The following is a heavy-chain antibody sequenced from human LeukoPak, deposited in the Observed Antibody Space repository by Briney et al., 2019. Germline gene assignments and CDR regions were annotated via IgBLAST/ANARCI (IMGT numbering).Heavy chain of an antibody. Sequence: ASVKVSCKASGYTFSSYYMHWVRQAPGQGLEWMGWINPNSGYTKSAQKFQGRVTMTRDTSTSTAYMELTRLRSDDTAVYYCAREEEWELLAFDIWGQGTMVTVSS. V-gene: IGHV1-2*02. CDR3: AREEEWELLAFDI. D-gene: IGHD1-26*01. CDR2: INPNSGYT. CDR1: GYTFSSYY. J-gene: IGHJ3*02.